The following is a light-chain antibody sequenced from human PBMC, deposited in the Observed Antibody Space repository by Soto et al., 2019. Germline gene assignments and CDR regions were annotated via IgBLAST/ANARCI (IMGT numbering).Light chain of an antibody. J-gene: IGKJ1*01. CDR3: QQYNNWPPWT. V-gene: IGKV3-15*01. CDR2: GAS. Sequence: EIVMTQSPATLSVSPGERATLSCRASQSVSSNLAWYQQKPGQAPRLLIYGASTRATGIPARFSGSGSGTEFPLTIRRLQSEDFAGYYCQQYNNWPPWTFGQGTKVEIK. CDR1: QSVSSN.